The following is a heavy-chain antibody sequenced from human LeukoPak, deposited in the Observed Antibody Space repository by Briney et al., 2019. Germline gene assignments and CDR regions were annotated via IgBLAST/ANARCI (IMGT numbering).Heavy chain of an antibody. CDR2: IYHSGST. CDR1: GGSISSGGYY. CDR3: ARYRDALGYCSSTSCQYLSGGFDY. J-gene: IGHJ4*02. Sequence: SQTLSLTCTVSGGSISSGGYYWSWIRQPPGKGLEWIGYIYHSGSTYYNPSLKSRVTISVDRSKNQFSLKLSSVTAADTAVYYCARYRDALGYCSSTSCQYLSGGFDYWGQGTLVTVSS. D-gene: IGHD2-2*01. V-gene: IGHV4-30-2*01.